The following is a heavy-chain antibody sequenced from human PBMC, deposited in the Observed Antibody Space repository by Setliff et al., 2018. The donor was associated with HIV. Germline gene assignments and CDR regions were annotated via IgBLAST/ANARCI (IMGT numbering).Heavy chain of an antibody. J-gene: IGHJ4*02. Sequence: GASVKVSCKASGYTFTNYGITWVRQAPGHGLEWMGWIGAKNDNTNYARQFQGRVTMTTDTSTNTVYMELRSLTSDDTAVYYCASGSGYCKNGNCYIGVHKNPDKYYFDYWGQGTLVTVSS. CDR1: GYTFTNYG. D-gene: IGHD2-8*01. CDR2: IGAKNDNT. V-gene: IGHV1-18*01. CDR3: ASGSGYCKNGNCYIGVHKNPDKYYFDY.